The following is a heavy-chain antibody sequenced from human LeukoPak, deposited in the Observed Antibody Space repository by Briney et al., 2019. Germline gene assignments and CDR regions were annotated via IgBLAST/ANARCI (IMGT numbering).Heavy chain of an antibody. V-gene: IGHV3-23*01. CDR1: GITFSRLP. CDR3: ANWHCPDTNCSPGVY. CDR2: ITTGGDTT. D-gene: IGHD2-2*01. Sequence: GGSLRLSCAGSGITFSRLPMTWGRQAPGKGLQWVSAITTGGDTTFYADSVKGRFTISRDNSKNTLYLQMNSLTAEDAAVYYCANWHCPDTNCSPGVYWGQGTLVSVPS. J-gene: IGHJ4*02.